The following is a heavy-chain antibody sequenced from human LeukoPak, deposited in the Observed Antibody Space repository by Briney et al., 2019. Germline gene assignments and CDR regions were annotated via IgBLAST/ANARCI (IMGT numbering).Heavy chain of an antibody. CDR1: GGSFSGYY. CDR2: INHSGST. J-gene: IGHJ4*02. D-gene: IGHD3-9*01. Sequence: PSETLSLTCAVYGGSFSGYYWSWIRQPPGKGLEWIGEINHSGSTNYNPSLKSRVTISVDTSKNQFSLKLSSVTAADTAVYYCARGGPGRLRYFDWPHTEDYWGQGTLVTVSS. CDR3: ARGGPGRLRYFDWPHTEDY. V-gene: IGHV4-34*01.